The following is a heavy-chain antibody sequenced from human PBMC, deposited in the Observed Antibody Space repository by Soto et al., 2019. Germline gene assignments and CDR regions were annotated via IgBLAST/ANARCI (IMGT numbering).Heavy chain of an antibody. CDR3: ARGPRFGVVITLDY. Sequence: GGSLRLSCAASGFTFSSYSMNWVRQAPGKGLEWVSYISSSSSTIYYADSVKGRFKISRDNAKNSLYLQMNSLRAEDTAVYYCARGPRFGVVITLDYWGQGTLVTVSS. J-gene: IGHJ4*02. CDR1: GFTFSSYS. V-gene: IGHV3-48*01. D-gene: IGHD3-3*01. CDR2: ISSSSSTI.